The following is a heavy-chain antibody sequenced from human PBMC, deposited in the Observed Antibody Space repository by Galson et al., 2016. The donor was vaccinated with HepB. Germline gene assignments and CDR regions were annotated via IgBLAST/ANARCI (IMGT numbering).Heavy chain of an antibody. CDR3: VRDEYNISWYKY. CDR2: IANSGST. J-gene: IGHJ4*02. V-gene: IGHV4-39*02. D-gene: IGHD6-13*01. CDR1: GGSISSDYY. Sequence: SETLSLTCIVSGGSISSDYYWGWIRQSPTRGLEWIGTIANSGSTYYNPSLRSRVSISVDTSRNQFSLKLNSVTAADTALYYCVRDEYNISWYKYWGQGTLVTVSS.